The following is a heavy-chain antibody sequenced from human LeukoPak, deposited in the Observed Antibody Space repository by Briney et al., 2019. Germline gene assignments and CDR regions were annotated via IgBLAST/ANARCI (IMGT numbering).Heavy chain of an antibody. J-gene: IGHJ5*02. CDR3: ARDKLAYCGGDCYPDA. CDR1: RFTFSNYW. Sequence: GGSLRLSCAASRFTFSNYWMSWVRQAPGKGLEWVANIKQDGSEKNYVGSVKGRFTISRDNAKNSLYLQMNSLRAEDTAVYYCARDKLAYCGGDCYPDAWGQGTLVTVSS. CDR2: IKQDGSEK. V-gene: IGHV3-7*01. D-gene: IGHD2-21*02.